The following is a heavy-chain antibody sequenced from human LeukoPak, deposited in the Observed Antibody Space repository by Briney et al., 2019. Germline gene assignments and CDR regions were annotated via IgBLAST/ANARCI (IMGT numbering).Heavy chain of an antibody. V-gene: IGHV1-2*02. Sequence: ASVTVSCTASGYTFTGYYMHWVRQAPGQGLEWMGWINPNSGGTNYAQKLQGRVTMTTDTSSSTAYMELRSLRSDDTAVYYCARDPYDFWSGYLNWFDPWGQGTLVTVSS. J-gene: IGHJ5*02. CDR1: GYTFTGYY. CDR3: ARDPYDFWSGYLNWFDP. CDR2: INPNSGGT. D-gene: IGHD3-3*01.